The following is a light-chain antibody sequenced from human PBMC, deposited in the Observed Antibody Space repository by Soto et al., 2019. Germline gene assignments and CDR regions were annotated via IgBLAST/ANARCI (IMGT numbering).Light chain of an antibody. V-gene: IGKV3-15*01. CDR1: QSVSSN. CDR3: QQYNNWLALT. CDR2: GAS. Sequence: EIVMTQSPATLSVSPGERATLSCRASQSVSSNLAWYQQKPGQAPRLLIYGASTRATGIPARFSGSGSGTEFTLTISSLQSEDFAVYSCQQYNNWLALTFGGGTKVDIK. J-gene: IGKJ4*01.